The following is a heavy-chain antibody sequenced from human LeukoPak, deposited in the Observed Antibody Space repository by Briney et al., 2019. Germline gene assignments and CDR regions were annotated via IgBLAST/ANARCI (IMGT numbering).Heavy chain of an antibody. D-gene: IGHD3-10*01. J-gene: IGHJ6*03. Sequence: GRSLRLSCAASGFTFSSYGMDSVRQPPGKGLEWVTFILYDGSNKYYADSVKGRFTLSRDNSKNTLYLQMNSLRAEDTAVYYCAKDVSITMVRGVIMTSYYMDVWGKGTTVTVSS. CDR3: AKDVSITMVRGVIMTSYYMDV. CDR2: ILYDGSNK. CDR1: GFTFSSYG. V-gene: IGHV3-30*02.